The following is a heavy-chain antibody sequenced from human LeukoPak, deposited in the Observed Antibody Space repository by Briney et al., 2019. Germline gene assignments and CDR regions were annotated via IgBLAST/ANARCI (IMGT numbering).Heavy chain of an antibody. J-gene: IGHJ4*02. V-gene: IGHV3-7*01. Sequence: GGSLRLSCAASGFIFSSYWMSWVRQAPGKGLEWVANINQDGSEKYYVDSVKGRFTISRDNAKNSLYLQMNSLRAEDTAVFYCARDSVAARPDHGVDYFDYWGQGTLVTVSS. CDR2: INQDGSEK. CDR1: GFIFSSYW. D-gene: IGHD6-6*01. CDR3: ARDSVAARPDHGVDYFDY.